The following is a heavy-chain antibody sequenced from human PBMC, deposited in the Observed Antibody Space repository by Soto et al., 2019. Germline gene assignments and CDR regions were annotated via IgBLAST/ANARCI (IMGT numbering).Heavy chain of an antibody. Sequence: GGSLRLSCAASGFTFSDYYMSWIRQAPGKGLEWVSYISSSGSTIYYADSVKGRFTISRDNAKNSLYLQMNSLRAEDTAVYYCAREDDYVWGSYRPYYYYGMDVWGQGTTVTVSS. CDR3: AREDDYVWGSYRPYYYYGMDV. CDR1: GFTFSDYY. J-gene: IGHJ6*02. CDR2: ISSSGSTI. D-gene: IGHD3-16*02. V-gene: IGHV3-11*01.